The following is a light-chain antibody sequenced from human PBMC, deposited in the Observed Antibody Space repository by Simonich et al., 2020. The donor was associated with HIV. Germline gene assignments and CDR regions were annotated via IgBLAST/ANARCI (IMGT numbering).Light chain of an antibody. J-gene: IGKJ4*01. V-gene: IGKV3-20*01. Sequence: EIVLTQSPGTLSLSPGERATLSCWASQSVYNRYLAWYQQKPGQAPRLLIYGASTRANGIPDRFSGSGSGTDFTLTISRLEPEDFAVYYCQQYSSSSFSFGGGTTVEIK. CDR3: QQYSSSSFS. CDR2: GAS. CDR1: QSVYNRY.